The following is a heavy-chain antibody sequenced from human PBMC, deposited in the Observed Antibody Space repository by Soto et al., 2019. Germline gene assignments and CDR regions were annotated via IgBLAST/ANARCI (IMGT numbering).Heavy chain of an antibody. D-gene: IGHD2-15*01. CDR1: GFSLSTSGMC. CDR2: MDWDDDK. J-gene: IGHJ3*02. V-gene: IGHV2-70*01. Sequence: SGPTLVNPTQTLTLTCTFSGFSLSTSGMCVSWIRQPPGKALEWLALMDWDDDKYYSTSLKTRLTISKDTSKNQVVLTMTNMDPVDTATYYCARICGGGGSCDDAFDIWGQGTMVTVSS. CDR3: ARICGGGGSCDDAFDI.